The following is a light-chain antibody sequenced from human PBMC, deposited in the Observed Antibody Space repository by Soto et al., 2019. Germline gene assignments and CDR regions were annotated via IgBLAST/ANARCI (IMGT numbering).Light chain of an antibody. Sequence: QSALTQPASVSGSPGQSITIACTGASSDVGGYNYVSWYQQHPGKAPKLMIYDVSNRPSGFSNRFSGSKSGNTASLTISGLQAEDEADYYCSSYTSSSTVIFGGGTKLT. J-gene: IGLJ2*01. CDR3: SSYTSSSTVI. CDR2: DVS. CDR1: SSDVGGYNY. V-gene: IGLV2-14*01.